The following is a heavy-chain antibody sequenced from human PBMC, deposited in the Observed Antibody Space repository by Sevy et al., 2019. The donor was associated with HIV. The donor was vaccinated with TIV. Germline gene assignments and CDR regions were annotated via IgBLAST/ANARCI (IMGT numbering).Heavy chain of an antibody. Sequence: SETLSLTCTVSGGSMTSYYWTWIRQPPGRGLEWIGYIYYSGITNYNPSLKSRVTISVDTSKNQFSLSVTSVTAADAAVYYCARSSLTYGLDYWGQGTLVTVSS. J-gene: IGHJ4*02. CDR1: GGSMTSYY. D-gene: IGHD3-10*01. CDR3: ARSSLTYGLDY. V-gene: IGHV4-59*01. CDR2: IYYSGIT.